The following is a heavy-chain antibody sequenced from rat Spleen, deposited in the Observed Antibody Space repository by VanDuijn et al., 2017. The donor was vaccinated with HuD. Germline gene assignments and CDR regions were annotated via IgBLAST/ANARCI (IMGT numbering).Heavy chain of an antibody. J-gene: IGHJ3*01. CDR3: ARGWERFAY. D-gene: IGHD5-1*01. CDR2: ISSGGTS. CDR1: GFPVDSYG. Sequence: QVQLKESGPGLVQPSQTLSLTCTVSGFPVDSYGVMWVRQSPGKGLEWIGAISSGGTSYYNSVLNPRVSISRDISKSQVFLKMNSLQTEDTAMYFCARGWERFAYWGQGTLVTVSS. V-gene: IGHV2S8*01.